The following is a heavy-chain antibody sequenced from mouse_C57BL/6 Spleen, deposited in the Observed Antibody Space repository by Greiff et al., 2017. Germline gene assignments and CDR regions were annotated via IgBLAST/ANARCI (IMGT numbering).Heavy chain of an antibody. Sequence: VQLQQPGAELVRPGASVTLSCKASGYTFTDYEMHWVKQTPVHGLEWIGAIDPETGGTAYNQKFKGKAILTVDKSSSTAYMELRSLTSEDSAVYCCTIYSNYVWYFDVWGTGTTVTVSS. CDR1: GYTFTDYE. J-gene: IGHJ1*03. D-gene: IGHD2-5*01. CDR2: IDPETGGT. CDR3: TIYSNYVWYFDV. V-gene: IGHV1-15*01.